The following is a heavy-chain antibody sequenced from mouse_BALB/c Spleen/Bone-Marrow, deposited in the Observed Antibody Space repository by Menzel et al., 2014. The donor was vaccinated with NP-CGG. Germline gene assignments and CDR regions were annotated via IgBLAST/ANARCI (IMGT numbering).Heavy chain of an antibody. CDR2: INRNGGSI. CDR1: GFTFSSYY. D-gene: IGHD2-2*01. J-gene: IGHJ4*01. V-gene: IGHV5-6-2*01. Sequence: EVQLVESGGGLVKLGGSLKLSCAASGFTFSSYYMSWVRQNPEKRLGLVAAINRNGGSIYYPDTVQGRFTISRDNAKNTLYLQMSSLKSEDTALYYCARQDYGYDGGAMDYWGQGTSVTVSS. CDR3: ARQDYGYDGGAMDY.